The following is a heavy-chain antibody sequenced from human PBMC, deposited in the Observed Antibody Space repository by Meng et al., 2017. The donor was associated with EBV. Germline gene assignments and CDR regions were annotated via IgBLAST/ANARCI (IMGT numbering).Heavy chain of an antibody. CDR2: INNVNGGT. CDR1: GYMFANYG. V-gene: IGHV1-18*01. Sequence: HVQVVQSGGEVKKPXXPVKVACKTSGYMFANYGIHWVRRAPGHGLEWLGWINNVNGGTNYAQKFQDRVTMTTDTSTTTVTVELRSLRYDDTAEYYCARESSGSGWSFDIWGQGTLVTVSS. J-gene: IGHJ4*02. D-gene: IGHD6-19*01. CDR3: ARESSGSGWSFDI.